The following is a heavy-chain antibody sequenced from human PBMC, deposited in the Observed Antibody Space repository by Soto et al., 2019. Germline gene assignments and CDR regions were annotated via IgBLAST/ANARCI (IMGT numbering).Heavy chain of an antibody. D-gene: IGHD6-19*01. CDR3: AREGSGWSGEYFQH. CDR1: GFTFSSYG. J-gene: IGHJ1*01. CDR2: IWYDGSNK. Sequence: QVQLVESGGGVVQPGRSLRLSCAASGFTFSSYGMHWVRQAPGKGLEWVAVIWYDGSNKYYADSVKGRFTISRDNSKNTLYLQMNSLRAEDTAVYYCAREGSGWSGEYFQHWGQGTLVTVSS. V-gene: IGHV3-33*01.